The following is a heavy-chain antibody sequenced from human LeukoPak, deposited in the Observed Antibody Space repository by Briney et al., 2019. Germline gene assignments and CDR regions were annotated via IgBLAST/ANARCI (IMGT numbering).Heavy chain of an antibody. Sequence: ASVKVSCKASGYTFTGYYIHWVRLAPGQGLEWMGWINPSSGGTNYAQKFQGRVTMTRDTSISTAYMELSRLRSDDTAVYYCARDVGEYCSSTDCFASHYWGQGTLVTVSS. CDR1: GYTFTGYY. CDR2: INPSSGGT. J-gene: IGHJ4*02. CDR3: ARDVGEYCSSTDCFASHY. V-gene: IGHV1-2*02. D-gene: IGHD2-2*01.